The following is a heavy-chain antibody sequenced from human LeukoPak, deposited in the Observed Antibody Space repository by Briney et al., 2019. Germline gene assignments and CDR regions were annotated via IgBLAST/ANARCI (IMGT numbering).Heavy chain of an antibody. Sequence: SGPTLVNPTQTLTLTCTFSGFSLNTRGVGVGWIRQPPGRALEWLALIYWDDDRRYSPSLKSRLTITKDTYKNQVVLTMTNMEPVDTATYFCAHRKNYYDSSVFDNWGQGTLVTVSS. D-gene: IGHD3-22*01. CDR1: GFSLNTRGVG. J-gene: IGHJ4*02. CDR3: AHRKNYYDSSVFDN. V-gene: IGHV2-5*02. CDR2: IYWDDDR.